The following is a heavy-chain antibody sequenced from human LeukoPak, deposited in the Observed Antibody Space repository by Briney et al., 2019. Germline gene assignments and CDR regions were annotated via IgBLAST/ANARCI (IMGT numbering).Heavy chain of an antibody. J-gene: IGHJ4*02. V-gene: IGHV1-69*05. D-gene: IGHD3-22*01. CDR3: ARGTYHYDSSGYYYEAFDY. CDR2: IIPIFGTA. CDR1: GGTFSSYA. Sequence: ASVKVSCKASGGTFSSYAISWVRQAPGQGLEWMGGIIPIFGTANYAQKFQGRVTITTDESTSTAYMELSSLRSEDTAVYYCARGTYHYDSSGYYYEAFDYWGQGTLVTVSS.